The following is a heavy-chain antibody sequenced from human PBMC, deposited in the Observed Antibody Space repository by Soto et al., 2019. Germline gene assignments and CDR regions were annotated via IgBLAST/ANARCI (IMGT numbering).Heavy chain of an antibody. J-gene: IGHJ6*02. CDR2: ISYDGSNK. V-gene: IGHV3-30*18. D-gene: IGHD2-2*01. CDR3: AKVVGYCSSTSCSRDYYYYYGMDV. CDR1: GFTFSSYG. Sequence: QVQLVEAGGGVVQPGRSLRLSCAASGFTFSSYGMHWVRQAPGKGLEWVAVISYDGSNKYYADSVKGRFTISRDNSKNTLYLQMNSLRAEDTAVYYCAKVVGYCSSTSCSRDYYYYYGMDVWGQGTTVTVSS.